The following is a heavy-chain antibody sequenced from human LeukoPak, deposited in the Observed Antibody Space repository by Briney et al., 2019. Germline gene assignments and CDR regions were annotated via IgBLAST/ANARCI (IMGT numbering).Heavy chain of an antibody. CDR2: INHSGST. CDR3: AKHTLPGYSSGWLDPEHDY. D-gene: IGHD6-19*01. Sequence: KPSETLSLTCAVYGGSFSGYYWSWIRQPPGKGLEWIGEINHSGSTNYNPSLKSRVTISVDTSKNQFSLKLSSVTAADTAVYYCAKHTLPGYSSGWLDPEHDYWGQGTLVTVSS. J-gene: IGHJ4*02. V-gene: IGHV4-34*01. CDR1: GGSFSGYY.